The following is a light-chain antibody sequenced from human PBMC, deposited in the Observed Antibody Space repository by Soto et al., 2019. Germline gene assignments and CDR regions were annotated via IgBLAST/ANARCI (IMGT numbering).Light chain of an antibody. CDR2: GAS. CDR1: QSISSTN. CDR3: QQYGSSPSVT. J-gene: IGKJ5*01. Sequence: EIVLTQSPGTLPLSPGERATLSCRASQSISSTNLAWYQQRYGQAPRLLIYGASSRATDIPDRFSGSGSGTDFTLTINRLEPEDSAVYYCQQYGSSPSVTFGQGTRLEIQ. V-gene: IGKV3-20*01.